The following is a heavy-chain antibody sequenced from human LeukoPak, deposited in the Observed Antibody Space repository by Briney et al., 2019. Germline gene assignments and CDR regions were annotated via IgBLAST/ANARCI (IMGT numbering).Heavy chain of an antibody. V-gene: IGHV4-59*01. Sequence: SETLSLTCTVSGGSISSYYWSWIRQPPGKGLEWIGYIYYSGSTNYNPSLKSRVTISVDTSKNQFSLKLSSVTAADTAVYYCARMHSSSSEYNWFDPWGQGTLVTVSS. D-gene: IGHD6-6*01. CDR2: IYYSGST. CDR1: GGSISSYY. J-gene: IGHJ5*02. CDR3: ARMHSSSSEYNWFDP.